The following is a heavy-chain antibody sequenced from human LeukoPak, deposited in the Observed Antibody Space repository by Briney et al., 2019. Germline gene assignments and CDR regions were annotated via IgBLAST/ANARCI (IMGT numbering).Heavy chain of an antibody. CDR1: GGSISSSSYY. CDR3: ARLYGYPYSSSSEIGGPLSY. Sequence: SETLSLTCTVSGGSISSSSYYWGWIRQPPGKGLEWIGSIYYSGSTYYNPSLKSRVTISVDTSKNQFSLKLSSVTAADTAVYYCARLYGYPYSSSSEIGGPLSYWGQGTLVTVSS. CDR2: IYYSGST. J-gene: IGHJ4*02. D-gene: IGHD6-6*01. V-gene: IGHV4-39*07.